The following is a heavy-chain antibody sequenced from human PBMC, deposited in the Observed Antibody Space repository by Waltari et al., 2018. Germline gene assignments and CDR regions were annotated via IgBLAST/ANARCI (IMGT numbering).Heavy chain of an antibody. D-gene: IGHD3-10*01. CDR1: GYIFTGYY. J-gene: IGHJ4*02. CDR2: INPKSGGT. V-gene: IGHV1-2*02. CDR3: ARVPRRFGEFTPMNYFDY. Sequence: QVQLVQSGAEVKKPGASVKVSCKGSGYIFTGYYMHWVRQAPGQGLEWMGWINPKSGGTNYAQKFKGRVTMTRDTSIITAYMELSRLRFDDTAVYYCARVPRRFGEFTPMNYFDYCGQGTLVTVSS.